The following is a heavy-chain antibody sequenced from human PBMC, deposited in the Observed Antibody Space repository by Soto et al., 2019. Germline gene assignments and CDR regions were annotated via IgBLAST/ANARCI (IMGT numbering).Heavy chain of an antibody. Sequence: GESLKISCKGSGYIFTNFWIAWVRQMPGKGLEWMGIIYPGDSDTRYSPSFQGQVTISGDKSISTAYLQWSSLKASDSAMYYCARPMIVVQDAFDVWGQGTVVTVSS. CDR1: GYIFTNFW. V-gene: IGHV5-51*01. J-gene: IGHJ3*01. CDR3: ARPMIVVQDAFDV. CDR2: IYPGDSDT. D-gene: IGHD3-22*01.